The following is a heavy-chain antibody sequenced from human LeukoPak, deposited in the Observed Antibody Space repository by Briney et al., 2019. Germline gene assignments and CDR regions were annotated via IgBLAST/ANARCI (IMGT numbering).Heavy chain of an antibody. CDR2: ISWNSGSI. Sequence: GRSLRLSCAASGFTFDDYAMHWVRQAPGKGLEWVSGISWNSGSIGYADSVKGRFTISRDNSKNTLYLQMNSLRAEDTAVYYCAKDQGYSSSSYYYYYYYMDVWGKGTTVTVSS. V-gene: IGHV3-9*01. D-gene: IGHD6-13*01. CDR3: AKDQGYSSSSYYYYYYYMDV. CDR1: GFTFDDYA. J-gene: IGHJ6*03.